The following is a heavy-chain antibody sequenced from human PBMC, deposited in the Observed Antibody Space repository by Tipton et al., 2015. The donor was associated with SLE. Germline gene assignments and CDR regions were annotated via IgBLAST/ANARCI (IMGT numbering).Heavy chain of an antibody. D-gene: IGHD7-27*01. V-gene: IGHV3-33*01. J-gene: IGHJ4*02. CDR1: GFTFSSYG. Sequence: SLRLSCAASGFTFSSYGMHWVRQAPGKGLEWVAVIWYDGSNKYYADSVKGRFTISRDNSKNTLYLQMNSLRAEDTAVYYCAREQLGGGGFDYWGQGTLVTVSS. CDR2: IWYDGSNK. CDR3: AREQLGGGGFDY.